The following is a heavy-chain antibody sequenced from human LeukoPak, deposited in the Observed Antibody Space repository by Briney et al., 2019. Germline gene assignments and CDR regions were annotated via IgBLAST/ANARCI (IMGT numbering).Heavy chain of an antibody. CDR3: AAGLDGFYGSGSAAFDY. Sequence: PSETLSLTCTVSGGSISSSSYYWGWIRQPPGKGLEWIGSIYYSGSTYYNPSLKSRVTISVDTSKNQFSLKLSSVTAADTAVYYCAAGLDGFYGSGSAAFDYWGQGTLVAVSS. CDR2: IYYSGST. J-gene: IGHJ4*02. D-gene: IGHD3-10*01. CDR1: GGSISSSSYY. V-gene: IGHV4-39*01.